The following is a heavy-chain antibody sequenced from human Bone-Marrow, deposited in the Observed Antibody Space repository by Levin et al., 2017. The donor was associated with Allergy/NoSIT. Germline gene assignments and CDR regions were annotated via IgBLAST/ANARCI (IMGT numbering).Heavy chain of an antibody. V-gene: IGHV3-74*01. D-gene: IGHD5-12*01. CDR1: GFTFRDYW. Sequence: GGSLRLSCTASGFTFRDYWMHWVRQVPGKGLEWVSRMFSDDNTKYADFVKGRFTISRDNARNTLYLQMNSLRVDDTAVYYCVRVQSGGDLGPDYFYYGMDVWGQGTTVTVSS. CDR3: VRVQSGGDLGPDYFYYGMDV. J-gene: IGHJ6*02. CDR2: MFSDDNT.